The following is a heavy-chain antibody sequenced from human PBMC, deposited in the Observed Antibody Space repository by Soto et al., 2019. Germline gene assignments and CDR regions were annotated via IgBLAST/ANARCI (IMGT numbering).Heavy chain of an antibody. Sequence: QVQLQQWGAGLLKHSETLSLTCAVYGGSFSGHSWTWIRQSPGKGLEWIGDINHSGRVNYSPSLKCRVTISLDTSKNQFSLTLSAVTAADTAMYYWSTRAYDTNGYYRFDPWGQGTLVTVSS. V-gene: IGHV4-34*01. CDR1: GGSFSGHS. D-gene: IGHD3-22*01. CDR2: INHSGRV. CDR3: STRAYDTNGYYRFDP. J-gene: IGHJ5*01.